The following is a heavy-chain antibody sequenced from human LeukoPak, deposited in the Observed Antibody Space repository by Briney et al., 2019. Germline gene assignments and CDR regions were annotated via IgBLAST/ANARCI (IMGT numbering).Heavy chain of an antibody. V-gene: IGHV3-7*03. CDR3: AKSNYDILTGYYGY. Sequence: PGGSLRLSCAASGFTFSSYWMSWVRQAPGKGLEWVANIKQDGSEKYYVDSVKGRFTISRDNAKNSLYLQMNSLRAEDTALYYCAKSNYDILTGYYGYWGQGTLVTVSS. CDR1: GFTFSSYW. D-gene: IGHD3-9*01. J-gene: IGHJ4*02. CDR2: IKQDGSEK.